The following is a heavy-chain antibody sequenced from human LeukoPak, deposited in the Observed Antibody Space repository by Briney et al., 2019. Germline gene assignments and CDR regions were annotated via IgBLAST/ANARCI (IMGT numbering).Heavy chain of an antibody. J-gene: IGHJ6*02. D-gene: IGHD2-15*01. Sequence: SETLSLTCTVSGGSISSYYWNWIRQPPWKGLEWIGYIYYSGSTNYNPSLKSRVTISVDTSKNQFSLRLSSVTAADTAVYYCARDDIVVVVAATPNYYYYGMDVWGQGTTVTVSS. CDR3: ARDDIVVVVAATPNYYYYGMDV. V-gene: IGHV4-59*12. CDR1: GGSISSYY. CDR2: IYYSGST.